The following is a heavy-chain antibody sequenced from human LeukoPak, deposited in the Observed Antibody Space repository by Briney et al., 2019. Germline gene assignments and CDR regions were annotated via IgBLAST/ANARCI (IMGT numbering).Heavy chain of an antibody. J-gene: IGHJ4*02. D-gene: IGHD2-2*01. CDR3: AIDIVVVPAATTVDY. CDR1: GYTFTGYY. V-gene: IGHV1-2*02. Sequence: ASVKVSCKASGYTFTGYYMHWVRQAPGQGLEWMGWINPNSGGTNYAQKFQGRVTMTRDTSISTAYMELSRLRSDDTAVYYCAIDIVVVPAATTVDYWGQGTLVTVSS. CDR2: INPNSGGT.